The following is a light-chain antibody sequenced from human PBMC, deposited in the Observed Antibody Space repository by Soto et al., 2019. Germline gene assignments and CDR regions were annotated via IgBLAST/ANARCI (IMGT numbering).Light chain of an antibody. CDR2: YNN. J-gene: IGLJ1*01. Sequence: QSVLTQPPSASGTPGQRVTISCSGGSSNIGSNTVNWYQQLAGTAPKLLISYNNQRPSGVPDRFSGSKSGTSVSLAISGLQSEDEADYYCAAWDDSLNGLYVFGTGTKHTVL. V-gene: IGLV1-44*01. CDR3: AAWDDSLNGLYV. CDR1: SSNIGSNT.